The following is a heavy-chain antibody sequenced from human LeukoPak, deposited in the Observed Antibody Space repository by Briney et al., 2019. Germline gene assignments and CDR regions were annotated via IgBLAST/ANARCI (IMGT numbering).Heavy chain of an antibody. CDR1: GFTFSSYA. V-gene: IGHV3-23*01. CDR2: ISGSGGST. Sequence: GGSLRLSCAASGFTFSSYAMSWVRQAPGKGLEWVSAISGSGGSTYYADSVKGRFTISRDNSKNTLYLQMNSLRAEDTAVYYCAKVPGGGDSFYYHYGMDVWGQGATVTVSS. J-gene: IGHJ6*02. CDR3: AKVPGGGDSFYYHYGMDV. D-gene: IGHD2-21*02.